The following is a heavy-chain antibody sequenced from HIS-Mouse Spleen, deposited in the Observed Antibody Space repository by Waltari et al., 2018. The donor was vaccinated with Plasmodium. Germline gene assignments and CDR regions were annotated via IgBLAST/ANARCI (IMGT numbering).Heavy chain of an antibody. CDR1: GFTFSSYW. V-gene: IGHV3-7*01. CDR2: IKQDGSQK. Sequence: EVQLVESGGGLVQPGGSLRLSCAASGFTFSSYWMSWVRQAPGEGLEWVANIKQDGSQKYYVDAVKGRFTISGDNAKNSLYLQMNSLRAEDTAVYYCASSWYWYFDLWGRGTLVTVSS. CDR3: ASSWYWYFDL. J-gene: IGHJ2*01. D-gene: IGHD6-13*01.